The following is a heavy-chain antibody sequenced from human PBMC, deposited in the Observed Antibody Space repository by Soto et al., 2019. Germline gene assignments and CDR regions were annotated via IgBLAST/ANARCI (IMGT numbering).Heavy chain of an antibody. CDR2: IYHDETT. CDR3: AGGYCSDGSCAQPPAI. CDR1: GASISSKLYS. V-gene: IGHV4-30-2*01. Sequence: SETLSLTCAVSGASISSKLYSWSWIRQPPGQGLEWIGYIYHDETTYYDPSLRSRVTISVDRSKNHFSLTLTSVTAADTAVYFCAGGYCSDGSCAQPPAIWGQGTQVTVSS. J-gene: IGHJ4*02. D-gene: IGHD2-15*01.